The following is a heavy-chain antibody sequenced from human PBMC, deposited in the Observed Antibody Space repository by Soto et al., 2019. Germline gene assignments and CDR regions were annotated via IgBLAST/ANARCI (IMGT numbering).Heavy chain of an antibody. CDR1: VFSLSTSDVG. CDR3: AHSLYSISAFDY. V-gene: IGHV2-5*02. CDR2: IYWDDDK. D-gene: IGHD6-6*01. J-gene: IGHJ4*02. Sequence: QITLKESGPTLVKPTQTLTLTCTFSVFSLSTSDVGVGWIRQSPGEALEWLAIIYWDDDKRYSPPLKSRVTITKDTSKNQVVLTMTNMDPVDTATYYCAHSLYSISAFDYWGQVTLVTVS.